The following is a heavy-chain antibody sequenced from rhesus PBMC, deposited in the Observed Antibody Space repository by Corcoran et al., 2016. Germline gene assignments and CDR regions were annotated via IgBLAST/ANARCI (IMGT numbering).Heavy chain of an antibody. CDR3: AGVYSGTDDYYDD. CDR2: INGNRGST. Sequence: QVQLQESGPGLVKPSETLSLTCAVPGGSFSSYWWSWIRQPPGKGLEWIGEINGNRGSTHDTPYHRSRGTMAKAASQNQGTLKRSYAAAADTAVYYCAGVYSGTDDYYDDWGQGALVTVSS. V-gene: IGHV4-80*01. D-gene: IGHD3-16*01. J-gene: IGHJ4*01. CDR1: GGSFSSYW.